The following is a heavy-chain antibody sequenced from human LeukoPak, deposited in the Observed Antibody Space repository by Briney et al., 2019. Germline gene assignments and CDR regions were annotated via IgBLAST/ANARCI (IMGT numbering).Heavy chain of an antibody. CDR3: VRDKGGLLRVFDY. Sequence: GGSLRLSCAASGFTFSSHWMSWIRQAPGKGLEWVANIKQDESEKSYVDSVKGRFTISRDNAKQSLYLQMDSLRAEDTAVYYCVRDKGGLLRVFDYWGQGTLVTVSS. D-gene: IGHD3-10*01. CDR1: GFTFSSHW. J-gene: IGHJ4*02. V-gene: IGHV3-7*01. CDR2: IKQDESEK.